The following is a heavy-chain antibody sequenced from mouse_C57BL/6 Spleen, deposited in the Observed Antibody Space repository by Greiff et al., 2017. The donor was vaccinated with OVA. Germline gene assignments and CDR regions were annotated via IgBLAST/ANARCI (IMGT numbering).Heavy chain of an antibody. Sequence: VQLHQSGPELVKPGASVKIPCKASGYTFTNYNMDWVKQSHGKSLEWIGDINPNNGGTIYNQKFKGKATLTVDKSSSTAYMELRSLTSEDTAVYYCARGYGSSLAWFAYWGQGTLVTVSA. D-gene: IGHD1-1*01. CDR2: INPNNGGT. CDR3: ARGYGSSLAWFAY. CDR1: GYTFTNYN. V-gene: IGHV1-18*01. J-gene: IGHJ3*01.